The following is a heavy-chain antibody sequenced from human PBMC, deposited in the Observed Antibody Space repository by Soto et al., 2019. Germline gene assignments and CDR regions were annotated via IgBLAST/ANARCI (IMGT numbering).Heavy chain of an antibody. J-gene: IGHJ4*02. CDR2: IYWDDSK. Sequence: QITLKESGPMLVKPTQTLTLTCTFSGFSLSTNGVGVGWIRQPPGKALEWLALIYWDDSKHYSPSLKSRLTITKDTSRNQVVLTMTNMDPVDTATYYCAKKGGGDYVLGYWGQGTLVTVSS. D-gene: IGHD4-17*01. CDR3: AKKGGGDYVLGY. CDR1: GFSLSTNGVG. V-gene: IGHV2-5*02.